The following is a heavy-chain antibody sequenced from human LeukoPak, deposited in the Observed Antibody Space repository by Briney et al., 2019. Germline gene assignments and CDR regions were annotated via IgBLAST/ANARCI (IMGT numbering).Heavy chain of an antibody. CDR1: GGSISSYY. V-gene: IGHV4-59*12. CDR2: FYYSGST. J-gene: IGHJ4*02. CDR3: ARGGEVGALSILDY. D-gene: IGHD1-26*01. Sequence: SETLSLTCTVSGGSISSYYWSWIRQPAGKGLEWIGFFYYSGSTNYNPSLKSRVTISVDTSKNQFSLKLSSVTAADTAVYYCARGGEVGALSILDYWGQGTLVTVSS.